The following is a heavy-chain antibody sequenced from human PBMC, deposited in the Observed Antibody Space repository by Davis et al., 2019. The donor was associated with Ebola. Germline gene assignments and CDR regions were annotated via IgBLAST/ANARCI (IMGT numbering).Heavy chain of an antibody. CDR3: ARESGGLDY. D-gene: IGHD5-12*01. V-gene: IGHV4-61*08. J-gene: IGHJ4*02. CDR1: GGSISSGGYS. CDR2: IYYTGGTKY. Sequence: MPSETLSLTCAVSGGSISSGGYSWSWIRQPPGKGLELIGYIYYTGGTKYNYNPSLKSRVTISVDTSKNQFSLKLSSVTAADTAVYYCARESGGLDYWGQGTLVTVSS.